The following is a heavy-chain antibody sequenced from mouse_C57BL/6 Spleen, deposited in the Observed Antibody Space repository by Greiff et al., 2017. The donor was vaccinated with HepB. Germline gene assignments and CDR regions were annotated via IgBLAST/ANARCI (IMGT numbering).Heavy chain of an antibody. CDR2: ISSGSSTI. Sequence: EVQVVESGGGLVKPGRSLKLSCAASGFSFSDYGMHWVRLAPEKGLEWVAYISSGSSTIYYADTLKGRFTISRDNAKKTLFLQMTSLRSEDTAMYYWARRGVFDYWGKGTTLTVSS. CDR1: GFSFSDYG. J-gene: IGHJ2*01. V-gene: IGHV5-17*01. CDR3: ARRGVFDY.